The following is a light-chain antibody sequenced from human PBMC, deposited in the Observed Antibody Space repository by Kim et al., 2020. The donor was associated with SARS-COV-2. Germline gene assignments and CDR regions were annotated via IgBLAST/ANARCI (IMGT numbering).Light chain of an antibody. CDR2: GAS. V-gene: IGKV3-20*01. CDR3: QQWRT. CDR1: QSVSSSY. Sequence: SLSLSPGERATLSCRASQSVSSSYLAWYQQKPGQAPRLLIYGASSRATGIPDRFSGSGSGTDFTLTISRLEPEDFAVYYCQQWRTFGQGTKVDIK. J-gene: IGKJ1*01.